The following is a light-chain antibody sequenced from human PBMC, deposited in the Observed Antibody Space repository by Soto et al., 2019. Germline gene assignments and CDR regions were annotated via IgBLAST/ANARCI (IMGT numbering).Light chain of an antibody. V-gene: IGKV1-9*01. J-gene: IGKJ1*01. CDR3: QQYNSYSRT. Sequence: IQLTQSPSSLSASVGDRVTITCRASQGISTYLAWYQQKPGRAPKLLIHAASTLLDGVPSRFRGSGSGTDFTLTISSLQPDDFATYYCQQYNSYSRTFGQGTKVDIK. CDR1: QGISTY. CDR2: AAS.